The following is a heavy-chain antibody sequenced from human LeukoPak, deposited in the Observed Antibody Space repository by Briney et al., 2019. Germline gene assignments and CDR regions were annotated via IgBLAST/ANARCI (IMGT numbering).Heavy chain of an antibody. J-gene: IGHJ4*02. D-gene: IGHD6-19*01. Sequence: PSETLSLTCAVSGGSISSRNWWSWVRQPPGKGLEWIGEIYHSGSTNYNPSLKSRVTISVDKSKNQFSLKLSSVTAADTAVYYCARVPKHSSGWPSWGQGTLVTVSS. CDR1: GGSISSRNW. V-gene: IGHV4-4*02. CDR3: ARVPKHSSGWPS. CDR2: IYHSGST.